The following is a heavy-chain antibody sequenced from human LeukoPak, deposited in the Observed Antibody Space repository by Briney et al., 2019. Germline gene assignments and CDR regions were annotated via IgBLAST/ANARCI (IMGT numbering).Heavy chain of an antibody. J-gene: IGHJ4*02. Sequence: SETLSLTCAVYGGSFSGYYSSWIRQPPGNGPEWIGEINHTGSTNYNPSLKSRVTISIDTSKNHFSLKLSSVTAADTAVYYCARVLSGNYYPADYWGQGTLVTVSS. CDR3: ARVLSGNYYPADY. D-gene: IGHD1-26*01. CDR2: INHTGST. V-gene: IGHV4-34*01. CDR1: GGSFSGYY.